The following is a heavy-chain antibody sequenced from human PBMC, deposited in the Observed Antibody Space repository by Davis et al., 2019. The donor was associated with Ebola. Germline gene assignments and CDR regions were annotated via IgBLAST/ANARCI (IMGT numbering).Heavy chain of an antibody. J-gene: IGHJ4*02. CDR2: IDPNSGGT. CDR3: ARGVRGALDF. CDR1: GYTLTSYY. Sequence: AASVKVSCKTSGYTLTSYYIHWVRQAPGQGLEWMGWIDPNSGGTNSSQKFQDGVTMTRDTSTNTVYMELSRLRFDDTAVYYCARGVRGALDFWGQGTLVTVSS. D-gene: IGHD3-10*01. V-gene: IGHV1-2*02.